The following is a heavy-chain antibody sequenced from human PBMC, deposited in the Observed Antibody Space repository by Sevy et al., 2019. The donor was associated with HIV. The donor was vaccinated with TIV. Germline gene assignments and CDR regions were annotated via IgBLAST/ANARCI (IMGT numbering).Heavy chain of an antibody. V-gene: IGHV3-48*01. Sequence: GGSLRLSCAASGFTFSTYSMNWVRQAPGKGLEWVSYISSSSSTIYYADSLRGRFTISRDNAKNSLYLQMNSLRADDTAVYYCARDPSTARYGMDVWGQGTTVTVSS. CDR2: ISSSSSTI. J-gene: IGHJ6*02. CDR3: ARDPSTARYGMDV. CDR1: GFTFSTYS. D-gene: IGHD4-17*01.